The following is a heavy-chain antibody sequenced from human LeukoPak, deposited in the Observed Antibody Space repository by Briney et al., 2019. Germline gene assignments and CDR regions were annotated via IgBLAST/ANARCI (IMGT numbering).Heavy chain of an antibody. CDR2: ISWNSGSI. D-gene: IGHD2-2*01. CDR1: GFTFDNYA. Sequence: GRSLRLSCAASGFTFDNYAMHWVRQAPGKGLEWVSGISWNSGSIGYADSVRGRFTISRDNAKNSLYLQMNSLRPEDTALYFSARDISYCSSTSCHYFYYGMDVWGQGTTVTVSS. V-gene: IGHV3-9*01. CDR3: ARDISYCSSTSCHYFYYGMDV. J-gene: IGHJ6*02.